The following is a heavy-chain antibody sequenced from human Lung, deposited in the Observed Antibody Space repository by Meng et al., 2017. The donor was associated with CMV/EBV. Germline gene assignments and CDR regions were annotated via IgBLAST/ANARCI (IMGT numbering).Heavy chain of an antibody. J-gene: IGHJ3*02. CDR3: ARDLGDDCTNGVCYSVDAFDI. CDR1: GYTFTGYY. CDR2: INPNSGGT. Sequence: ASXXVSXKASGYTFTGYYIPWVRQAPGQGLEWMGWINPNSGGTNYAQKFEGRVTMTRDTSISTDYMELSRLRSDDTAVYDCARDLGDDCTNGVCYSVDAFDIWXQGTMVTVSS. D-gene: IGHD2-8*01. V-gene: IGHV1-2*02.